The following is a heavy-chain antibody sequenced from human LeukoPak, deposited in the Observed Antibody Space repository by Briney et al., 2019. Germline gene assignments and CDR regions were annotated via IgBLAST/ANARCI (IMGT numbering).Heavy chain of an antibody. CDR3: ARHLGYSYYAYFDY. D-gene: IGHD4-4*01. Sequence: PGGSLRLSCAASGFTFSGYWMTWVRQAPGKGLEWVAHIKQDGSEKYYVDSVKGRFTISRDNAKNSLYLQMNSLRAEDTAVYSCARHLGYSYYAYFDYWGQGTLVTVSS. CDR1: GFTFSGYW. V-gene: IGHV3-7*01. J-gene: IGHJ4*02. CDR2: IKQDGSEK.